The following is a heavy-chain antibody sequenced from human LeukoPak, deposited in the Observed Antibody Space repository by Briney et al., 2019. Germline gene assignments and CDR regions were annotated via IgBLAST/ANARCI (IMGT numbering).Heavy chain of an antibody. CDR1: GFTFSTYT. J-gene: IGHJ4*02. CDR2: TSYDGTNT. D-gene: IGHD2-15*01. CDR3: ARDMTSGGPFDY. Sequence: GGSLRLSCAASGFTFSTYTIHWVRQAPGEGLEWVAVTSYDGTNTYYADSVKGRFTISRDNAKNSLYLQMNSLRAEDTAVYYCARDMTSGGPFDYWGQGTLVTVSS. V-gene: IGHV3-30*04.